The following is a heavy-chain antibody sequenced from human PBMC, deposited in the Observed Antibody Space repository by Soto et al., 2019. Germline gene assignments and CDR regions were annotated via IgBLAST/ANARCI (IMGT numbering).Heavy chain of an antibody. J-gene: IGHJ3*02. Sequence: SETLSLTCAVYGGSFSGYYWSWIRQPPGKGLEWIGEINHSGSTNYNPSPKSRVTISVDTSKNQFSLRLSSVTAADTAVYYCARAEGDIVVVVAARDAFDIWGQGTMVTVS. V-gene: IGHV4-34*01. CDR1: GGSFSGYY. CDR2: INHSGST. D-gene: IGHD2-15*01. CDR3: ARAEGDIVVVVAARDAFDI.